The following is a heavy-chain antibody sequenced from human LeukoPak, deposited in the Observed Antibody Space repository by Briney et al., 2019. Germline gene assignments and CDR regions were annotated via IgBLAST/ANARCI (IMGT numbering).Heavy chain of an antibody. CDR3: AKPAVLLWIGDYTGRFDY. Sequence: GGSLRLSCAASGFTFSSYAMSWVRQAPGKGLEWVSAISGSGGSTYYADSGKGRFTISRDNSKNTLYLQMNSLRAEDTAVYYCAKPAVLLWIGDYTGRFDYWGQGTLVTVSS. CDR2: ISGSGGST. V-gene: IGHV3-23*01. D-gene: IGHD3-10*01. CDR1: GFTFSSYA. J-gene: IGHJ4*02.